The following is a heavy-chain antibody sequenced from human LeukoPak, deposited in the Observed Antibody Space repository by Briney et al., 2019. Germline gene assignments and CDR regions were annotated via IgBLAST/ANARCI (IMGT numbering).Heavy chain of an antibody. Sequence: GGSLRLSCAASGFTFSSYGMHWVRQAPGKGLEWVAVISYDGSNKYYADSVKGRFTISRDNSKNTLYLQMNSLRAEDTAVYHCASPKSGSPFAPFDIWGQGTMVTVSS. J-gene: IGHJ3*02. V-gene: IGHV3-30*03. D-gene: IGHD1-26*01. CDR3: ASPKSGSPFAPFDI. CDR2: ISYDGSNK. CDR1: GFTFSSYG.